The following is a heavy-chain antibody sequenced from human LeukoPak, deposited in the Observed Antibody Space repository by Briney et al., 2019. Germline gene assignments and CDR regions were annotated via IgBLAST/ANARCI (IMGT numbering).Heavy chain of an antibody. CDR3: ARARGLYYDILTGHSHFDC. Sequence: ASVKVSCKASGYTFTSYGISWVRQAPGQGLEWMGWISAYNGNTNYAQKLQGRVTMTTDTSTSTAYMELRSLRSDDTAVYYCARARGLYYDILTGHSHFDCWGQGTLVTVSS. D-gene: IGHD3-9*01. CDR1: GYTFTSYG. J-gene: IGHJ4*02. V-gene: IGHV1-18*04. CDR2: ISAYNGNT.